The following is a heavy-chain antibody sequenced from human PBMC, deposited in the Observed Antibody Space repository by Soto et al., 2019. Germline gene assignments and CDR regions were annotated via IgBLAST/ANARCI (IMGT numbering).Heavy chain of an antibody. CDR2: IIPIFGTA. CDR3: ARVLVNYDFWSGYYRNWFDP. CDR1: GGTSSSYA. D-gene: IGHD3-3*01. J-gene: IGHJ5*02. V-gene: IGHV1-69*01. Sequence: QVQLVQSGAEVKKPGSSVKVSCKASGGTSSSYAISWVRQAPGQGLEWMVGIIPIFGTANYAQKFQGRVTITADESTSTAYMELSSLRSEDTAVYYCARVLVNYDFWSGYYRNWFDPWCQGALVTVSS.